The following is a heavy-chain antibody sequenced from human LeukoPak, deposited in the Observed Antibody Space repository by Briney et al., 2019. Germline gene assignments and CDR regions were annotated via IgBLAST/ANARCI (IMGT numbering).Heavy chain of an antibody. D-gene: IGHD3-9*01. Sequence: ASVKVSCKASGYTFTGYYMHWVRQAPGQGLEWMGRINPNSGGTNYAQKFQGRVTMTRDTSISTAYMELSRLRSDDTAVYYCARDDYDILTGYYKFSDYWGQGTLVTASS. CDR2: INPNSGGT. CDR1: GYTFTGYY. V-gene: IGHV1-2*06. J-gene: IGHJ4*02. CDR3: ARDDYDILTGYYKFSDY.